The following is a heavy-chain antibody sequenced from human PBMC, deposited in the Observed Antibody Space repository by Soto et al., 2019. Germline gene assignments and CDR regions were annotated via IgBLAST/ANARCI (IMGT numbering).Heavy chain of an antibody. CDR1: GYTFTGYY. CDR3: ARARSGGYSYGPYFDY. V-gene: IGHV1-2*02. Sequence: ASVKVSCKASGYTFTGYYMHWVRQAPGQGLEWMGWINPNSGGTNYAQKFQGRVTMTRDTSISTAYMELSRLRSDDTAVYYCARARSGGYSYGPYFDYWGQGTLVTVSS. J-gene: IGHJ4*02. D-gene: IGHD5-18*01. CDR2: INPNSGGT.